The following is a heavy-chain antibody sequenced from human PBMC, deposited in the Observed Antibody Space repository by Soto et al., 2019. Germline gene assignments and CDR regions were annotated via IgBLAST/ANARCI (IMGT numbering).Heavy chain of an antibody. J-gene: IGHJ6*02. CDR2: IYYSGST. CDR1: GGSISSGGYY. Sequence: KTSETLSLTCTVSGGSISSGGYYWSWIRQHPGKGLEWIGYIYYSGSTYYNPSLKSRVTISVDTSKNQFSLKLSSVTAADTAVYYCARAYDPRRPHYYYYYGMDVWGQGTTVTVSS. CDR3: ARAYDPRRPHYYYYYGMDV. D-gene: IGHD3-16*01. V-gene: IGHV4-31*03.